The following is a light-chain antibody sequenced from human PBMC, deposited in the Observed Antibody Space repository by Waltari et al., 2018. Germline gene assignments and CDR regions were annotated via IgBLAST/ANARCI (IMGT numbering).Light chain of an antibody. CDR3: HQYHTSSWT. CDR1: QAIRSNY. CDR2: GAC. Sequence: EIVLTQSPGTMSLSPGASATLSCRASQAIRSNYLDWYQQKPGPAPRPLIYGACNRAPGIPARFIGSGSGADFTLTISRLEPEDFAVYYCHQYHTSSWTFGQGTKVEIK. J-gene: IGKJ1*01. V-gene: IGKV3-20*01.